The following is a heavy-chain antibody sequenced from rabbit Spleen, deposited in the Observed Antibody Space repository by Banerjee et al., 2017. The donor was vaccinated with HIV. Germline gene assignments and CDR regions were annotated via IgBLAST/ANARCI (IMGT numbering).Heavy chain of an antibody. CDR3: ARDLVAVIGWNFNL. D-gene: IGHD1-1*01. V-gene: IGHV1S45*01. CDR1: GFSFSNKAV. J-gene: IGHJ4*01. CDR2: AYAGSSGGT. Sequence: QEQLVESGGGLVKPEGSLKLSCTASGFSFSNKAVMCWVRQAPGKGLEWVACAYAGSSGGTYSATWAKGRFTISKTSSTTVTLQMTSLTAADTATYFCARDLVAVIGWNFNLWGPGTLVTVS.